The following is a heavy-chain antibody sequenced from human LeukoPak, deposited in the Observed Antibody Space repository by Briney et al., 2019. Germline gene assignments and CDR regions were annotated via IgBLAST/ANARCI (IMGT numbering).Heavy chain of an antibody. D-gene: IGHD5-12*01. CDR2: INHSGST. CDR1: GGSFRGYY. J-gene: IGHJ4*02. CDR3: ARIVRGYDPGAFDY. Sequence: PSETLSLTCAVYGGSFRGYYWSWIRQPPGKGLEWIGEINHSGSTNYNPSLKSRVTISVDTSKNQFSLKLSSVTAADTAVYYCARIVRGYDPGAFDYWGQGTLVTVSS. V-gene: IGHV4-34*01.